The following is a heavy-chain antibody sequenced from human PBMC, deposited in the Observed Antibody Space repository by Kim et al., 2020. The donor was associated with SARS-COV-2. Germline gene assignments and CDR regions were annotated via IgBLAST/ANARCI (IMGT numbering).Heavy chain of an antibody. Sequence: QKFQGRVTMTEDTSTDTAYMELSSLRSEDTAVYYCATDLIAVAAAGAFDIWGQGTMVTVSS. CDR3: ATDLIAVAAAGAFDI. J-gene: IGHJ3*02. D-gene: IGHD6-19*01. V-gene: IGHV1-24*01.